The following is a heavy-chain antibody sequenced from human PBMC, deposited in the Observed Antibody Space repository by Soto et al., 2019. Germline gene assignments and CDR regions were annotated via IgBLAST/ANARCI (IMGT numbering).Heavy chain of an antibody. CDR1: GYTLTSYG. CDR3: AGYSGSFVNWFDP. J-gene: IGHJ5*02. D-gene: IGHD1-26*01. V-gene: IGHV1-18*01. Sequence: GGSVKGSRKAAGYTLTSYGISWVLEAPGQGLEWMGWISAYNGNTNYAQKLQGRVTMTTDTSTSTAYMELRSLRSDDTAVYYCAGYSGSFVNWFDPWGQGTLVTVSS. CDR2: ISAYNGNT.